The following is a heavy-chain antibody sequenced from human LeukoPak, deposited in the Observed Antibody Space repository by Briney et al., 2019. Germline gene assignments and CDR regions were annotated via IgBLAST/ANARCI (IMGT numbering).Heavy chain of an antibody. D-gene: IGHD5-12*01. CDR1: VDSISSYC. V-gene: IGHV4-59*08. CDR2: IYYSGST. J-gene: IGHJ5*02. Sequence: SETLSLTCTVSVDSISSYCWSWLRQPPGKGLEGFGYIYYSGSTNYTPSLKSRVTMSVHTSKNQFSLKLSSVTAADTAVYYCARRRGYSGYEGWFDPWGQGTLVTVSS. CDR3: ARRRGYSGYEGWFDP.